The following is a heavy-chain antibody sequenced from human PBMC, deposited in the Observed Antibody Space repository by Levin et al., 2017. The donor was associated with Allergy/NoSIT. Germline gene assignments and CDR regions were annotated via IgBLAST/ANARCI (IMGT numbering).Heavy chain of an antibody. D-gene: IGHD2-2*02. V-gene: IGHV5-51*01. J-gene: IGHJ4*02. CDR3: ARSYCSTTSCNTGLGNY. CDR1: GYTFTNFW. CDR2: IYPGDSET. Sequence: RGESLKISCKVSGYTFTNFWIGWVRQMPGKGLEWMGIIYPGDSETRYSPSFQDQVTISADKSISTAYLQWSSLKASDTAMYYCARSYCSTTSCNTGLGNYWGQGTLVTVSS.